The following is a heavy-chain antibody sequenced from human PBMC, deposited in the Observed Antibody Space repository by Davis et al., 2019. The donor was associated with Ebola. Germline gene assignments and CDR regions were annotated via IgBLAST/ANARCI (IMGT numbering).Heavy chain of an antibody. Sequence: ASVKVSCKASGYTFTSYYIHWVRQAPGQGLEWMGKINPSDGSTSYAQKFQGRVTMTKDTSTSTFYMELSSLRSEDTAVYYCATPAGYSTDWYGGWFDPWGQGTLVTVSS. V-gene: IGHV1-46*01. CDR1: GYTFTSYY. J-gene: IGHJ5*02. D-gene: IGHD6-19*01. CDR3: ATPAGYSTDWYGGWFDP. CDR2: INPSDGST.